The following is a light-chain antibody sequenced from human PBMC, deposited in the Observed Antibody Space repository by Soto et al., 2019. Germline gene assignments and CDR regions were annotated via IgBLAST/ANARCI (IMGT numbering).Light chain of an antibody. Sequence: QPVLTQSPSASASLGESVKLTCTLTSGHGSFSVAWHQPHPDTGTRLLMKLTSGGEHVGGDGVPDRFSVSSSGAEHYLTMSNLQSEDEADYYCQTWGTGIRVFGGGTKLTVL. V-gene: IGLV4-69*01. CDR1: SGHGSFS. CDR3: QTWGTGIRV. J-gene: IGLJ3*02. CDR2: LTSGGEH.